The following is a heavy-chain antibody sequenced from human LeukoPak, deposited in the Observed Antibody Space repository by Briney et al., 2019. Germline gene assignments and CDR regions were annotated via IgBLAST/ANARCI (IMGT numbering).Heavy chain of an antibody. V-gene: IGHV4-59*12. CDR2: IYYSGST. CDR1: GGSISSYY. Sequence: SETLSLTCTVSGGSISSYYWSWIRQPPGKGLEWIGYIYYSGSTNYNPSLKSRVTISADTSKNQFSLRLTSVTAADTAVYYCARESSSSPDCWGQGTLVTVSS. J-gene: IGHJ4*02. D-gene: IGHD6-6*01. CDR3: ARESSSSPDC.